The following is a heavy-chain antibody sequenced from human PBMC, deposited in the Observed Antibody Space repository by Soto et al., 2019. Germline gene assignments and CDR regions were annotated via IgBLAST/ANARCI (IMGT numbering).Heavy chain of an antibody. J-gene: IGHJ5*02. CDR3: ARPAGRLANWFDP. D-gene: IGHD6-6*01. Sequence: QVQLVQSGVEVKKPGASVKVSCKASGYTFTDYRMIWVRQAPGQGLEWMGIINPSGGSTNYAPNYQGRVTLTKDSCTTKVYMELCNLRSEDTAVYYCARPAGRLANWFDPCCQGNLVTVSS. CDR1: GYTFTDYR. CDR2: INPSGGST. V-gene: IGHV1-46*03.